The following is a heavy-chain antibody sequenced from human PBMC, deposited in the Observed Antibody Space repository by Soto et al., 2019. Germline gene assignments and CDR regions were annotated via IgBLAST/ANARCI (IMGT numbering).Heavy chain of an antibody. Sequence: SETLSLTCTVSGGSISSGGYYWIWIRQHPGKGLEWIGYIYYSGSTYYNPSLKSRVTISVDTSKNQFSLKLSSVTAADTAVYYCARYFRGSGRYFFDYWGQGTLVTVSS. CDR2: IYYSGST. J-gene: IGHJ4*02. D-gene: IGHD6-19*01. CDR3: ARYFRGSGRYFFDY. V-gene: IGHV4-31*03. CDR1: GGSISSGGYY.